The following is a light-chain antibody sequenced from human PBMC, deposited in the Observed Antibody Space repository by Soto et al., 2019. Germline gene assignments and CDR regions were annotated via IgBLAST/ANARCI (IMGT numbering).Light chain of an antibody. V-gene: IGKV1-17*01. CDR2: AAS. CDR1: QSIGND. J-gene: IGKJ1*01. Sequence: DLPVTPSPSSLPASVLDMFSRTLRASQSIGNDLGWYQQKPGKAPKRLIYAASSLQSGVPSRFSGSGSGTDFTLTISSLQPEDFATYYCQQYNSYPWTFGQGTKVDI. CDR3: QQYNSYPWT.